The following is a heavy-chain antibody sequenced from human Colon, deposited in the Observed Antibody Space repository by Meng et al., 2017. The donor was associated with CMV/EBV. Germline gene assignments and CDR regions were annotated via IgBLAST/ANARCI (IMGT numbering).Heavy chain of an antibody. V-gene: IGHV4-39*07. D-gene: IGHD1/OR15-1a*01. CDR3: ARDWGGNRGFFDV. CDR2: IHYRGNS. J-gene: IGHJ3*01. CDR1: GGSISSENYY. Sequence: GSLRLSCTVSGGSISSENYYWEWIRQPPGKGLEWIGNIHYRGNSNSNPSLESPVSMSVDTSKNQFSLKLNSVTAADTAIYYCARDWGGNRGFFDVWGQGIAVTVSS.